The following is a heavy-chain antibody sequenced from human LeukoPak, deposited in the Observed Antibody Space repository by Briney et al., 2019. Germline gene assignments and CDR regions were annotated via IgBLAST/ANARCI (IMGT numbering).Heavy chain of an antibody. D-gene: IGHD2-15*01. V-gene: IGHV3-15*01. J-gene: IGHJ4*02. Sequence: GGSLRLSCAASGFTFSNAWMSWVRQAPGKGLEWVSRIKSKTDGGTTDYAAPVKGRFTISRDDSKNTLYLQMNSLKTEDTAVYYCTTIVVVVAAITDYWGQGTLVTVSS. CDR2: IKSKTDGGTT. CDR3: TTIVVVVAAITDY. CDR1: GFTFSNAW.